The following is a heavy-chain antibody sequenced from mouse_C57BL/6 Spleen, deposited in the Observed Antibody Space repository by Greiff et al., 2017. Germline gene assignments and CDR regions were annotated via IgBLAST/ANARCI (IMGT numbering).Heavy chain of an antibody. Sequence: VQLQQSGPELVKPGASVKISCKASGYAFSSSWMNWVKQRPGKGLEWIGRIYPGDGDTDSNGKFKGKATLTADKASSTDYMQLSSRTSEDSAVYFFARSDYSNYGAYWGQGTLVTVSA. V-gene: IGHV1-82*01. CDR2: IYPGDGDT. D-gene: IGHD2-5*01. CDR3: ARSDYSNYGAY. CDR1: GYAFSSSW. J-gene: IGHJ3*01.